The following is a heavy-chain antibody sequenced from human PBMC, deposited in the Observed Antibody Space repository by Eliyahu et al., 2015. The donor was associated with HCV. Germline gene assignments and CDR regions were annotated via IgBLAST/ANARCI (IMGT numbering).Heavy chain of an antibody. CDR2: ISSSSSYI. CDR3: ARDGDYYDSSGYSWFDP. Sequence: EVQLVESGGGLVKPGGSLRLSCAASGFXFSSYSMNWVRQAPGKGLEWVSSISSSSSYIYYADSVKGRFTISRDNAKNSLYLQMNSLKAEDTAVYYCARDGDYYDSSGYSWFDPWGQGTLVTVSS. V-gene: IGHV3-21*01. CDR1: GFXFSSYS. D-gene: IGHD3-22*01. J-gene: IGHJ5*02.